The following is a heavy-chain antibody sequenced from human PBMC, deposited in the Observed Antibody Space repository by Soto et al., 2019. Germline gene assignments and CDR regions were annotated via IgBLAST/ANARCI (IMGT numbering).Heavy chain of an antibody. D-gene: IGHD2-15*01. CDR1: GFTFSNYG. CDR2: ISYDGSLR. CDR3: GQEGKVKDSLTWGLDS. V-gene: IGHV3-30*18. J-gene: IGHJ5*01. Sequence: QVQLVESGGGVVQPGRSLRLSCVASGFTFSNYGIQWFRQAPGKGLEWVAVISYDGSLRFYADSVKGRFTISRDPSKHTVYLQMNTLKIEDTALYYCGQEGKVKDSLTWGLDSWGQGTQVTVSS.